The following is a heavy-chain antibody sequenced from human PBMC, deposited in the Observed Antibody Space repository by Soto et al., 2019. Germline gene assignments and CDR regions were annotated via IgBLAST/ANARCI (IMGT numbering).Heavy chain of an antibody. CDR1: GGSISSYY. CDR2: IYYSGST. V-gene: IGHV4-59*01. J-gene: IGHJ6*02. Sequence: KPSETLSLTCTVSGGSISSYYWSWIRQPPGKGPEWIGYIYYSGSTNYNPSLKSRVTISVDTSKNQFSLKLSSVTAADTAVYYCARVPPVVVITYYYGMDVWGQGTTVTVSS. D-gene: IGHD3-22*01. CDR3: ARVPPVVVITYYYGMDV.